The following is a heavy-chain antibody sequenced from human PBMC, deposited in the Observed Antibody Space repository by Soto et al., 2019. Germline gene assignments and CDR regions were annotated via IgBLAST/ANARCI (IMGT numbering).Heavy chain of an antibody. CDR2: INHSGST. Sequence: SETLSLTCAVYGGSFSGYYWSWIHQPPGKGLEWIGEINHSGSTNYNPSLKSRVTISVDTSKNQFSLKLSSVTAADTAVYYCARGRYDSSGYWSAEYFQHWGQGTLVTVSS. V-gene: IGHV4-34*01. CDR3: ARGRYDSSGYWSAEYFQH. CDR1: GGSFSGYY. J-gene: IGHJ1*01. D-gene: IGHD3-22*01.